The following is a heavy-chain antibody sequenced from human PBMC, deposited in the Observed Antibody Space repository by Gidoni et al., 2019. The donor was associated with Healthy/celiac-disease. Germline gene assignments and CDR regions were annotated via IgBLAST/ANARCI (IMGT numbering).Heavy chain of an antibody. Sequence: QVQLVQSGAEVKKPGASVTVSCKASGSTFTSYGISWVRQAPGQGLEWMGWISAYNGNTNYAQKLQGRVTMTTDTATSTAYMELRSLRSDDTAVYYCARDSDFWSGYSPRYFDYWGQGTLVTVSS. CDR1: GSTFTSYG. J-gene: IGHJ4*02. V-gene: IGHV1-18*01. CDR3: ARDSDFWSGYSPRYFDY. CDR2: ISAYNGNT. D-gene: IGHD3-3*01.